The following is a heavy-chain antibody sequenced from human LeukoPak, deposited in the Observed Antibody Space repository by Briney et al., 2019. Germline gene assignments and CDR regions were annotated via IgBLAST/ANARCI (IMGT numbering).Heavy chain of an antibody. CDR2: ISYNGNGK. CDR1: GFTFSDYA. CDR3: AKYLSSGFLYYFDY. D-gene: IGHD3-22*01. Sequence: GGSLRLSCAASGFTFSDYAMHWVRQAPGKELKYVSAISYNGNGKHYADSVKGRFTISRDNSQSTLNLQMDNLRAEDTAVYYCAKYLSSGFLYYFDYWGQGTLVTVSS. J-gene: IGHJ4*02. V-gene: IGHV3-64*02.